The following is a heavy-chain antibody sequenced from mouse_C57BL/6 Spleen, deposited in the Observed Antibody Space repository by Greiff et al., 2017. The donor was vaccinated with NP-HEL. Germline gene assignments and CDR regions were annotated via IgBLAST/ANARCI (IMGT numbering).Heavy chain of an antibody. CDR1: GYTFTDYE. J-gene: IGHJ1*03. D-gene: IGHD1-1*01. CDR3: TRSGLLRDWYFDV. CDR2: IDPETGGT. Sequence: VKLQESGAELVRPGASVTLSCKASGYTFTDYEMHWVKQTPVHGLEWIGAIDPETGGTAYNQKFKGKAILTADKSSSTAYMELRSLTSEDSAVYYCTRSGLLRDWYFDVWGTGTTVTVSS. V-gene: IGHV1-15*01.